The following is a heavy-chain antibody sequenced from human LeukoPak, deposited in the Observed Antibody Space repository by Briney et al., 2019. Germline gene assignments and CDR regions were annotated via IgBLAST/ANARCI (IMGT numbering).Heavy chain of an antibody. D-gene: IGHD6-19*01. Sequence: PGGSLRLSCAASGFTFSSYAMSWVRQAPGKGLEWVSAISGSGGSTYYADSVKGRFTISRDNSKNTLYLQMNSLRAEDTAVYYCAKDPRCSSGWPGHNWFDPWGQGTLVTVSS. J-gene: IGHJ5*02. V-gene: IGHV3-23*01. CDR1: GFTFSSYA. CDR3: AKDPRCSSGWPGHNWFDP. CDR2: ISGSGGST.